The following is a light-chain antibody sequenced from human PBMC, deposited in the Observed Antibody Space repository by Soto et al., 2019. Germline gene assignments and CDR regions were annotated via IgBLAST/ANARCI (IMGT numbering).Light chain of an antibody. V-gene: IGKV3-20*01. CDR3: QQSGDSQWT. CDR2: AAS. Sequence: IVMPPSPATLSVSPGERATLSCKASQTVQFNYVAWHQQKPGQAPRLLINAASNRATGIPDRFSGSGSGMDFTLTINSLGPEDFSVYYCQQSGDSQWTFGQGTKVDIK. CDR1: QTVQFNY. J-gene: IGKJ1*01.